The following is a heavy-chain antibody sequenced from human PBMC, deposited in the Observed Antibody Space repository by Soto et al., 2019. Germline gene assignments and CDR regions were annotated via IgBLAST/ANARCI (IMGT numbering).Heavy chain of an antibody. CDR3: AREYCSSTSCLNWFDP. D-gene: IGHD2-2*01. J-gene: IGHJ5*02. CDR1: GFTFSSYS. V-gene: IGHV3-48*01. Sequence: EVQLVESGGGLVQPGGSLRLSCAASGFTFSSYSMNWVRQAPGKGLEWVAYISSSSSTIYYAASVKGRFTISRDNAKNSLYLQMNSLRAADTAVYYCAREYCSSTSCLNWFDPWGQGTLVTVSS. CDR2: ISSSSSTI.